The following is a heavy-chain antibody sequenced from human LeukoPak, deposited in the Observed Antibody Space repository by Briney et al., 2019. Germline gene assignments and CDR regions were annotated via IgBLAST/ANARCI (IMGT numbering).Heavy chain of an antibody. V-gene: IGHV4-59*12. CDR2: IYYSGST. J-gene: IGHJ4*02. CDR1: GGSINSYY. D-gene: IGHD2-15*01. CDR3: ASSISCSGGSCYHDY. Sequence: SETLSLTCTVSGGSINSYYWSWIRQPPGKGLEWIGYIYYSGSTNYNPSLKSRVTISVDTSKNQFSLKLSSVTAADTAVYYCASSISCSGGSCYHDYWGQGTLVTVSS.